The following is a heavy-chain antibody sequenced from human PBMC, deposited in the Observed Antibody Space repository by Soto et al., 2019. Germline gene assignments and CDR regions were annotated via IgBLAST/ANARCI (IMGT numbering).Heavy chain of an antibody. J-gene: IGHJ3*02. V-gene: IGHV3-9*01. CDR1: GFTFDDYA. Sequence: PVGSLRLSCAASGFTFDDYAMHWVRQAPGKGLEWVSGISWNSGSIGYADSVKGRFTISRDNAKNSLYLQMNSLRAEDTALYYCAKDRGIAVAGNAAFDIWGQGTM. CDR3: AKDRGIAVAGNAAFDI. D-gene: IGHD6-19*01. CDR2: ISWNSGSI.